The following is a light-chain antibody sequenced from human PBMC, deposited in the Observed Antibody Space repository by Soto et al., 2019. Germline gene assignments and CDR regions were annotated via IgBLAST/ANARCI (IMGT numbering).Light chain of an antibody. CDR2: EVS. Sequence: QPASVSGSPGQSIAISCTGTSSDVGGYSYVSWYQQHPGKAPKLMIYEVSKRPSGVPDRFSGSKSGNTASLTVSRLQAEDEADYYCSSYAGSNNYVFGTGTKVTVL. CDR3: SSYAGSNNYV. CDR1: SSDVGGYSY. V-gene: IGLV2-8*01. J-gene: IGLJ1*01.